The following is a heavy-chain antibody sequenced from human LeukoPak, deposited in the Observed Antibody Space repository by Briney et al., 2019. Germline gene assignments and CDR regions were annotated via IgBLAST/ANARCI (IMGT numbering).Heavy chain of an antibody. CDR2: ISYDGSNK. CDR1: GFTFSSYA. Sequence: GGSLRLSCAASGFTFSSYAMHWVRQAPGKGLEWVAVISYDGSNKYYADSVKGRFTISRDNSKNTLYLQMNSLRAEDTAVYYCARESGAFDIWGQGTMVTVSS. CDR3: ARESGAFDI. J-gene: IGHJ3*02. D-gene: IGHD3-10*01. V-gene: IGHV3-30*04.